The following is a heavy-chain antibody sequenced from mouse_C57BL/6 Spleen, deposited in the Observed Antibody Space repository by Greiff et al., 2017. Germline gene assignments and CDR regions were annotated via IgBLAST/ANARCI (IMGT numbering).Heavy chain of an antibody. CDR2: ISSGGSYT. CDR3: ASPYYDYNYAMDY. D-gene: IGHD2-4*01. CDR1: GFTFSSYG. J-gene: IGHJ4*01. Sequence: EVQLQESGGDLVKPGGSLKLSCAASGFTFSSYGMSWVRQTPDKRLVWVATISSGGSYTYYPDSVKGRFTISRDNAKNTLYLQMSSLKSEDTAMYYFASPYYDYNYAMDYGGQGTPVTVSS. V-gene: IGHV5-6*01.